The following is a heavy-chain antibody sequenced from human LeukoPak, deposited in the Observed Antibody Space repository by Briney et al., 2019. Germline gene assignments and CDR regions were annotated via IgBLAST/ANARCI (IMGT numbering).Heavy chain of an antibody. D-gene: IGHD3-22*01. V-gene: IGHV1-8*02. CDR2: ISGYNGNT. CDR3: ARGDSSGSNWFDP. J-gene: IGHJ5*02. CDR1: GDTFATYG. Sequence: ASVKVSCKASGDTFATYGITWVRQAPGQGLEWMGWISGYNGNTEYTQKFQGRVTMTRNTSISTAYMELSSLRSEDTAVYYCARGDSSGSNWFDPWGQGTLVTVSS.